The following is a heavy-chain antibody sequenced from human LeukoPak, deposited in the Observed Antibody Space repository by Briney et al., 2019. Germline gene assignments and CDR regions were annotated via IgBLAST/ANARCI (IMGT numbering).Heavy chain of an antibody. Sequence: PSETLSLTCTVSGYSLSSGYFWGWIRQPPGKGLEWIGSIYHGGSTYYNPSLKSRVTISVDTSKKQFSLKLSSVTAADTAVYYCASTVVRAQTVFDYWGQGTLVTVSS. D-gene: IGHD3-22*01. CDR1: GYSLSSGYF. CDR3: ASTVVRAQTVFDY. V-gene: IGHV4-38-2*02. CDR2: IYHGGST. J-gene: IGHJ4*02.